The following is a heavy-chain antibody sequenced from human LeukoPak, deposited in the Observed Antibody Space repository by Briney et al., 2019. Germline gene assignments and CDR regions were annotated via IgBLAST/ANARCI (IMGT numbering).Heavy chain of an antibody. CDR1: GFTFSGYE. D-gene: IGHD2-2*01. V-gene: IGHV3-48*03. Sequence: QPGGSLRLSCAASGFTFSGYEMNWVRQAPGKGLEWVSYISSSGSTIYYADSVKGRFTISRDNAKNSLYLQMNSLRAEDTAVYYCVLGTSRSLVPAAAFDIWGQGTMVTVSS. CDR2: ISSSGSTI. J-gene: IGHJ3*02. CDR3: VLGTSRSLVPAAAFDI.